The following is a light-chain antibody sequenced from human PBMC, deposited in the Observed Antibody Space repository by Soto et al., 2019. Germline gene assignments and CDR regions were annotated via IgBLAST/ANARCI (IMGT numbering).Light chain of an antibody. V-gene: IGKV1-17*01. CDR2: AVS. CDR1: QGIKND. CDR3: LQHHSYPQT. J-gene: IGKJ1*01. Sequence: DIHMTQSPSSVSVSLREVVTITCRASQGIKNDLAWYQQKPGKAPKRLIYAVSSLQSGVPSRFSGSGSGTEFTLTISSLQPEDVATYYCLQHHSYPQTFGQGTKVDIK.